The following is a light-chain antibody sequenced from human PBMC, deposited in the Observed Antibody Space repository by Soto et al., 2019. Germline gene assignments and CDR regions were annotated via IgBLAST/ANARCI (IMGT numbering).Light chain of an antibody. CDR1: QSVNSNY. V-gene: IGKV3-20*01. CDR3: QQYDSTPPT. CDR2: GAS. J-gene: IGKJ1*01. Sequence: EIVLTQSPGTLSLSPGERATLSCRASQSVNSNYLAWYQRKPGQAPRLLIYGASNRATDIPYRFSASGSGTAFAPTITRLEAEDFAVYYCQQYDSTPPTFGQGTKVEVK.